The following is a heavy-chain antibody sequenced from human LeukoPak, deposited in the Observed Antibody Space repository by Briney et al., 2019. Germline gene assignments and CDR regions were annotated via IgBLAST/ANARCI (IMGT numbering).Heavy chain of an antibody. CDR2: ITASGTAM. D-gene: IGHD1-26*01. CDR3: ASSGSYRFDY. J-gene: IGHJ4*02. CDR1: GFTFSSYS. Sequence: GGSLRLSCAAAGFTFSSYSMNWVRQAPGKGLEWVSHITASGTAMFYADSVKGRFTISRDNAKNSLYLQMNSLRDEDTAVYYCASSGSYRFDYWGQGTLVTVSS. V-gene: IGHV3-48*02.